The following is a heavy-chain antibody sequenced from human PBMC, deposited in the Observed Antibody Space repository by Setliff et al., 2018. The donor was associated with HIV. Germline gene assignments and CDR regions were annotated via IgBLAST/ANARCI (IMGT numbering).Heavy chain of an antibody. Sequence: GASVKVSCKASGYTFTSYYIHWVRQAPGQGLEWMGIIYPRGGGTTYAQTFQGRANMTSDTSTSTVYMELSSLRSEDTAMYYCARDFYYYDSSAPHPQTYYFDFWGQGTLVTVSS. CDR1: GYTFTSYY. D-gene: IGHD3-22*01. CDR2: IYPRGGGT. CDR3: ARDFYYYDSSAPHPQTYYFDF. V-gene: IGHV1-46*01. J-gene: IGHJ4*02.